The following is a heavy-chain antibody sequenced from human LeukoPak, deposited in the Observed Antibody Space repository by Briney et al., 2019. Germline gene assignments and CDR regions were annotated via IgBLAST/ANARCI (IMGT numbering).Heavy chain of an antibody. J-gene: IGHJ4*02. CDR2: IKSKTDGGTT. Sequence: GGSLRLSCAASGFTFSNAWMSWVRQAPGKGLEWVGRIKSKTDGGTTDYAAPVKGRFTVSRDDSKNTLYLQMNSLKTEDTAVYYCTTEVPPIGRDYWGQGTLVTVSS. V-gene: IGHV3-15*07. CDR1: GFTFSNAW. CDR3: TTEVPPIGRDY.